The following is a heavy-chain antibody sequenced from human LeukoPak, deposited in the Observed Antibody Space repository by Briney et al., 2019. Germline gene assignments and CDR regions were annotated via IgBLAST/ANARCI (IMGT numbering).Heavy chain of an antibody. D-gene: IGHD1-26*01. V-gene: IGHV4-30-2*01. CDR1: GGSISSGGYS. CDR3: AREVGWFDP. J-gene: IGHJ5*02. Sequence: SQTLSLTCAVSGGSISSGGYSWSWIRQPPGKGLEWIGYIYHSGSTYYNPSLKSRVTISVDRSKSQFSLKLSSVTAADTAVYYCAREVGWFDPWGQGTLVTVSS. CDR2: IYHSGST.